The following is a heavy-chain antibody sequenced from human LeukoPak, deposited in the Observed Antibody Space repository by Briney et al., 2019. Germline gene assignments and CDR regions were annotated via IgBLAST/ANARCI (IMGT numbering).Heavy chain of an antibody. J-gene: IGHJ4*02. V-gene: IGHV3-74*01. D-gene: IGHD5-12*01. CDR1: GFISSNYW. CDR3: ARGGVVAATDY. Sequence: GGSLRLSCAASGFISSNYWMDWVRQAPGKGLVWVSQIHSDGSITGYADSVKDRFTISRDNAKNTLYLQMNSLRAEDTAVFYCARGGVVAATDYWGQGTLVTVSS. CDR2: IHSDGSIT.